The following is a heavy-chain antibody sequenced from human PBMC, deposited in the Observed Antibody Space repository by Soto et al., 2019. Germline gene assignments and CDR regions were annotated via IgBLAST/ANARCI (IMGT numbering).Heavy chain of an antibody. J-gene: IGHJ4*02. Sequence: QVQLQESGPGLVKPSETLSLTCTVSGGSISSYYWSWIRQPPGKGLEWIGYIYYSGSTNYNPSLQSLVTITGDTSKYQFSLKLSSVTAADTAVYYCARRYGTTLDYWGQGTLVTVSS. CDR2: IYYSGST. CDR1: GGSISSYY. D-gene: IGHD1-7*01. CDR3: ARRYGTTLDY. V-gene: IGHV4-59*01.